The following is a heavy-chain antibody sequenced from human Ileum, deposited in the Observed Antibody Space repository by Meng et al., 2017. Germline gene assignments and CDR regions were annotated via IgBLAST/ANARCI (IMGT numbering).Heavy chain of an antibody. V-gene: IGHV3-21*01. J-gene: IGHJ4*02. CDR1: GCTFSSYS. D-gene: IGHD3-16*02. Sequence: VKLVESGGALVKPGGSLRLSGAAAGCTFSSYSMNWVRQAPGKGLEWVSSISSSSSYIYYADSVKGRFTISRDNAKNTLYLQMNSLRAEDTAVYYCARERTNIVNYWGQGMLVTVSS. CDR2: ISSSSSYI. CDR3: ARERTNIVNY.